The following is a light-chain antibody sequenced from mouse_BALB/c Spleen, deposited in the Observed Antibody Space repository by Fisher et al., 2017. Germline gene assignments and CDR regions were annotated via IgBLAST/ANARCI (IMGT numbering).Light chain of an antibody. Sequence: DIVLTQSPALMSASPGEKVTITCSVSSSISSSYLHWYQQKSGASPKLWIYSTSNLASGVPARFSGSGSGTSYSLTISSVEAEDAATYYCQQYSGYPLTFGSGTKLEIK. V-gene: IGKV4-57-1*01. CDR1: SSISSSY. CDR2: STS. CDR3: QQYSGYPLT. J-gene: IGKJ4*01.